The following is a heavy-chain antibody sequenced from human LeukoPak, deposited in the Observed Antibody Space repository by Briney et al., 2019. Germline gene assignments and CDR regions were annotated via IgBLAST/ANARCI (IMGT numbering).Heavy chain of an antibody. CDR1: GYTLTELS. J-gene: IGHJ4*02. Sequence: ASVTVTCKVSGYTLTELSMHWVRQAPGKGLGWVGGFHPEDGETIYAQKFQGRLTMIEDTSTDTAYMKLSSLISEETAVYYSATAKWLVRNYFDYWGQGTLVTVSS. V-gene: IGHV1-24*01. CDR3: ATAKWLVRNYFDY. CDR2: FHPEDGET. D-gene: IGHD6-19*01.